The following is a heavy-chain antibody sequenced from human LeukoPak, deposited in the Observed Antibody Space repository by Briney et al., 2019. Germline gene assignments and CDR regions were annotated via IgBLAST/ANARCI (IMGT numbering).Heavy chain of an antibody. D-gene: IGHD3-10*01. V-gene: IGHV4-39*01. J-gene: IGHJ4*02. CDR3: ARPHFYFGSGSYYYVDY. Sequence: SEILSLTCTVSGGSIRSNSYYWGWIRQPPGKGLEWIGNVFYTGTTSYNPSLKSRVTMSVDTSKNQFSLNLSSVTAADTAVYYCARPHFYFGSGSYYYVDYWGQGTLVTVSS. CDR1: GGSIRSNSYY. CDR2: VFYTGTT.